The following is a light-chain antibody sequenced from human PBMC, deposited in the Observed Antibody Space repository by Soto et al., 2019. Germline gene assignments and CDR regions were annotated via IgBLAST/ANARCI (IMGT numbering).Light chain of an antibody. CDR3: QTLGTGIQV. CDR1: SGHSSYA. CDR2: LNSDGSH. J-gene: IGLJ2*01. V-gene: IGLV4-69*01. Sequence: VLTQSPSASASLGASVKLTCTLSSGHSSYAIAWHQQQPEKGPRYLMKLNSDGSHSKGDGIPDRFSGSSSGAERYLTISSLQSEDEADYYCQTLGTGIQVFGGGTKLTVL.